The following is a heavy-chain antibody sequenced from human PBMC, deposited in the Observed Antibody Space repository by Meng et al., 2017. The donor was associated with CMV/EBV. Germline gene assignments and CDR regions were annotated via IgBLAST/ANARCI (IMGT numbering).Heavy chain of an antibody. D-gene: IGHD2-2*02. Sequence: GESLKISCKGSGYSFTSYWIGWVRQMPGKGLEWMGTIYPGDSDTRYSPSFQGQVTISADKSISTAYLQWSSLKASDTAMYYCARHLRYCSSTSCYIGDYWGQGTLVTVSS. V-gene: IGHV5-51*01. CDR3: ARHLRYCSSTSCYIGDY. CDR2: IYPGDSDT. CDR1: GYSFTSYW. J-gene: IGHJ4*02.